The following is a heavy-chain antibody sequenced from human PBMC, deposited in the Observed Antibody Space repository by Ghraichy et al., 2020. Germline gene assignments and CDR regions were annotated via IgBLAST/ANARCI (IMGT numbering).Heavy chain of an antibody. V-gene: IGHV3-48*01. CDR1: GFPFSTYN. J-gene: IGHJ6*02. D-gene: IGHD4-23*01. CDR3: ARASTVVRFYYYYGMDV. Sequence: LSLTCVGSGFPFSTYNMNWVRQSPGKGLEWVSYISSSSRAIFYADSVKGRFTISRDNAQNSLFLQMNGLRGEDTAVYYCARASTVVRFYYYYGMDVWGQGTTVTVSS. CDR2: ISSSSRAI.